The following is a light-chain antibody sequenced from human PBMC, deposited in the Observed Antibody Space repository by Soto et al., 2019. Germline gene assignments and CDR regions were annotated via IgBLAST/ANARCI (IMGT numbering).Light chain of an antibody. CDR2: EGS. V-gene: IGLV2-23*01. Sequence: QSALTQPASVSGSPGQSITISCTGTSSDVGSYNLVSWYQQHPGKAPKLMIYEGSKRTSGVSNRFSGSRSGNTASLTISGLQAEDEADYYCCSYAGTVVFGGGTKLTVL. J-gene: IGLJ2*01. CDR1: SSDVGSYNL. CDR3: CSYAGTVV.